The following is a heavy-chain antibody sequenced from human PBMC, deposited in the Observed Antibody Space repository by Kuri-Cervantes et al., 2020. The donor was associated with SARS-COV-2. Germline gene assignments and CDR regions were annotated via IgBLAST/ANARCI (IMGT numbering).Heavy chain of an antibody. J-gene: IGHJ6*02. V-gene: IGHV3-21*01. CDR2: ISSRSSYI. CDR1: GFTFSSYS. D-gene: IGHD2-15*01. Sequence: GESLRLSWVASGFTFSSYSMNWVRQAPGKGLEWVSSISSRSSYINYADSVKGRFTISRDNAKNSLYLQMNSLRAEDTAVYYCARGGYCSGGSCYSVYYYYYYGMDVWGQGTTVTVSS. CDR3: ARGGYCSGGSCYSVYYYYYYGMDV.